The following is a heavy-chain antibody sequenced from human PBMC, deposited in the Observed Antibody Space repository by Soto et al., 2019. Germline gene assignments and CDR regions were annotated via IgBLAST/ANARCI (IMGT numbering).Heavy chain of an antibody. CDR3: ARRRYDILTGYFHGPFDY. Sequence: SETLSLTCAVSGDSIISDKWWSWVRQAPGKGLEWIGEIYHSGNSNYNPSLKSRVIISVDRSKNQFPLNLSSVTDADTAVYFCARRRYDILTGYFHGPFDYWGQGTLVTVSS. CDR2: IYHSGNS. V-gene: IGHV4-4*02. CDR1: GDSIISDKW. D-gene: IGHD3-9*01. J-gene: IGHJ4*02.